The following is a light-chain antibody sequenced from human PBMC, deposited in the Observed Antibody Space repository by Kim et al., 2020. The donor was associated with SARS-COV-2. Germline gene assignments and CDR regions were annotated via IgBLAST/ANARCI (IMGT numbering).Light chain of an antibody. CDR2: AAS. CDR3: LQDFSYPWT. J-gene: IGKJ2*01. Sequence: AIQLTQSPSSLSASVGDRITITCRASQGIRDDLGWYQQKPGQAPKLLIYAASSLESGVPSRFSGSGFGTDFTLTISSLQPEDRGTYYCLQDFSYPWTFGQGTKLEIK. CDR1: QGIRDD. V-gene: IGKV1-6*01.